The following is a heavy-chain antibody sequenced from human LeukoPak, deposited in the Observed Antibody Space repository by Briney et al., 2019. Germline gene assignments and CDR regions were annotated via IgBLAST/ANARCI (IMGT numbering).Heavy chain of an antibody. Sequence: GGSLRLSCAASGFTFSSCGMHWVRQAPGKGLEWVAVIWYDGSKKYYADSVKGRFTISRDNSKNTLYLQMNSLRAGDTVVYYCARDRITMVRGAPDYWGQGTLVTVSS. D-gene: IGHD3-10*01. V-gene: IGHV3-33*01. CDR3: ARDRITMVRGAPDY. CDR1: GFTFSSCG. J-gene: IGHJ4*02. CDR2: IWYDGSKK.